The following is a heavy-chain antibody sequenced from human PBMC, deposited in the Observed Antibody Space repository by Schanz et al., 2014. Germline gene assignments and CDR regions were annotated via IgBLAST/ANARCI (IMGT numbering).Heavy chain of an antibody. Sequence: EVQLAESGGGLVQPGGSLRLSCAASGFTFSGFWMTWVRQAPGKGLEWVANIKKDGSEKYYMDSVKGRFTISRDNAKNSLFLQMNSLRPEDTAVYYCARGRVLESWGQGTLVTVSS. CDR2: IKKDGSEK. CDR3: ARGRVLES. D-gene: IGHD1-1*01. CDR1: GFTFSGFW. J-gene: IGHJ5*02. V-gene: IGHV3-7*01.